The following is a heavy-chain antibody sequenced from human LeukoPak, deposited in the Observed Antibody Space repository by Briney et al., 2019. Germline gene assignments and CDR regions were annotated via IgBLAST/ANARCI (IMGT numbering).Heavy chain of an antibody. CDR2: IYYSGST. V-gene: IGHV4-59*01. CDR3: ARAGTGYYSFLFDY. J-gene: IGHJ4*02. Sequence: PSETLSLTCTVSGGSISSYYWSWLRQPPGKGLEWIGYIYYSGSTNYNPSLKSRVTISVDTSKNQFSLKLSSVTAADTALYYCARAGTGYYSFLFDYWGQGTLVTVSS. D-gene: IGHD3/OR15-3a*01. CDR1: GGSISSYY.